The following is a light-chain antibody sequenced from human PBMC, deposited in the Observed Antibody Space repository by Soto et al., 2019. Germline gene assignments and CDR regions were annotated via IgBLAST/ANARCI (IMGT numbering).Light chain of an antibody. CDR3: CSYTSTSTNV. CDR2: EVS. J-gene: IGLJ1*01. V-gene: IGLV2-14*01. CDR1: SSDVGGYNY. Sequence: QSALTQPASVSGSPAQSITISCTGTSSDVGGYNYVSWYQHHPGKAPKLIIYEVSYRPSGVSNRFSGSKSGNTASLTISGIQADDEADYYCCSYTSTSTNVFGPGTKVTVL.